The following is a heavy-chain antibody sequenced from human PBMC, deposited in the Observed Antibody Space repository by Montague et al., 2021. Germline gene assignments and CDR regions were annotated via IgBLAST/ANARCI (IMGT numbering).Heavy chain of an antibody. J-gene: IGHJ5*02. CDR1: GGSISSSYY. CDR3: ARRGVVTGWFDP. D-gene: IGHD2-21*02. CDR2: IYYSGST. V-gene: IGHV4-39*01. Sequence: SETLSLTCTVSGGSISSSYYWGWIRQPPGKGLEWIGSIYYSGSTYYNPSLKSRLTISVDTSKNQFSLKLSSVTAADTAVYYCARRGVVTGWFDPWGQGTLVTVSS.